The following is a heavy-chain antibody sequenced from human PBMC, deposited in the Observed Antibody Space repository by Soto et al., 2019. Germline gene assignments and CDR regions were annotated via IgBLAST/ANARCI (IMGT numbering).Heavy chain of an antibody. V-gene: IGHV1-8*01. D-gene: IGHD7-27*01. CDR1: GYTFTSSD. Sequence: QVQLVQSGAEVRKPGASVKVSCKASGYTFTSSDINWVRQATGQGLEWMGWMNPNTGDTGYAQIFQGRVTMTRNTSISTAYMELSSLRSDDTAIYYCETLTEHSYYYGMDVWGPGTTVTVSS. J-gene: IGHJ6*02. CDR3: ETLTEHSYYYGMDV. CDR2: MNPNTGDT.